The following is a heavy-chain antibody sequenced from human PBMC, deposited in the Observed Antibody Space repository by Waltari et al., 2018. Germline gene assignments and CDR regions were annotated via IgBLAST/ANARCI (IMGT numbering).Heavy chain of an antibody. CDR1: GFTFNYYW. J-gene: IGHJ4*02. CDR2: IKGDVSMT. V-gene: IGHV3-7*01. Sequence: EVQLVEAGGGLVQPGGSLRLSCAASGFTFNYYWVHWVRQAPGKGLEWLANIKGDVSMTYYSDSVRGRFTISRDNAKNSVFLQMNSLTAEDTAVYYCWANDYWGQGTLVTVSS. CDR3: WANDY.